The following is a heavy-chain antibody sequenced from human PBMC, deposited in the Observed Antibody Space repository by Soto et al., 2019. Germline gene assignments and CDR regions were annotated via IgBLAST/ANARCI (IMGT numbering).Heavy chain of an antibody. CDR2: AYHSGST. D-gene: IGHD3-10*01. V-gene: IGHV4-4*02. CDR3: ARSPPSSYYGGSGTDDY. J-gene: IGHJ4*02. Sequence: QLQLQESAPGLVRPSGTLSLTCAVSGGFTSTNNWWRWVRQPPGKGLEWIGDAYHSGSTEYNPYLKSRVSISVDKYKNQNSLKLTSATAEDTDMYYCARSPPSSYYGGSGTDDYWGQGTLVTVSS. CDR1: GGFTSTNNW.